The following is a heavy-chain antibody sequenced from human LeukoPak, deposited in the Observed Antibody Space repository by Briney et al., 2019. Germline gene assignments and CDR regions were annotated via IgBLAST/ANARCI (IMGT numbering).Heavy chain of an antibody. J-gene: IGHJ4*02. CDR1: GFTFSTYW. Sequence: GGSLRLSCAASGFTFSTYWMGWVRQAPGKGLEWVANINLDGSEKYYVDSVKGRFTISRDNAKNSLYLQMNSLRAEDTAVYYCARFNWNDSFWGQGTLVTVSS. D-gene: IGHD1-1*01. CDR3: ARFNWNDSF. CDR2: INLDGSEK. V-gene: IGHV3-7*05.